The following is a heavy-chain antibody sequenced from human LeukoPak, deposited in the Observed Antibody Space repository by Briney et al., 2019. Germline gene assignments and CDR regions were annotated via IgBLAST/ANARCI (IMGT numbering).Heavy chain of an antibody. V-gene: IGHV3-23*01. D-gene: IGHD3-10*01. CDR1: GFIFSSYA. CDR3: AKDGVWIGEKKANMDV. J-gene: IGHJ6*03. Sequence: GGSLRLSCAASGFIFSSYAMHWVRQAPGKGLEWVSGISGSGSGGSTYYADSVKGRFTISRDNSKNTLYLQMNSLRAEDTAVYYCAKDGVWIGEKKANMDVWGKGTTVSISS. CDR2: ISGSGSGGST.